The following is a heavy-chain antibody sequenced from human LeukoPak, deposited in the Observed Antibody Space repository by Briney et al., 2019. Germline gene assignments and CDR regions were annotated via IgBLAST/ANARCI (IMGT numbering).Heavy chain of an antibody. CDR3: ARGFDSYSPYYFDY. D-gene: IGHD3-22*01. Sequence: SETLSLTCTVSGGSISSYYWSWIRQPPGKGLEWIGYIYYSGSTNYNPSLKSRVTISVDTSKNQFSLKLSSVTAADTAVYYRARGFDSYSPYYFDYWGQGTLVTVSS. CDR1: GGSISSYY. V-gene: IGHV4-59*01. J-gene: IGHJ4*02. CDR2: IYYSGST.